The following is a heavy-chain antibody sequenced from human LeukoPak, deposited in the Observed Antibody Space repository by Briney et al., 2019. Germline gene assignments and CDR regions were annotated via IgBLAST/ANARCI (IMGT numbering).Heavy chain of an antibody. CDR1: GYTFTGYY. Sequence: ASVKVSCKASGYTFTGYYMHWVRQAPGQGLEWMGWINPNSGGTNYAQKFQGRVTMTRDTSITTACMEVASLRSDDTAVYYCARVQGYCSDGRCLFWGQGTPVTVSS. CDR3: ARVQGYCSDGRCLF. CDR2: INPNSGGT. V-gene: IGHV1-2*02. D-gene: IGHD2-15*01. J-gene: IGHJ4*02.